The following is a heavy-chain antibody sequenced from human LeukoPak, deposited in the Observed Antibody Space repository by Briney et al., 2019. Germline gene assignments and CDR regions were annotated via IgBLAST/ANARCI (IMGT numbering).Heavy chain of an antibody. CDR1: GYTFTSYD. CDR2: MNPNSGNT. CDR3: ASPTPELTGNYYYGMDV. J-gene: IGHJ6*02. Sequence: ASVKVSCKASGYTFTSYDINWVRQATGQGLEWMGWMNPNSGNTGYAQKFQGRVTMTRNTSISTAHMELSSLRSEDTAVYYCASPTPELTGNYYYGMDVWGQGTTVTVSS. D-gene: IGHD7-27*01. V-gene: IGHV1-8*01.